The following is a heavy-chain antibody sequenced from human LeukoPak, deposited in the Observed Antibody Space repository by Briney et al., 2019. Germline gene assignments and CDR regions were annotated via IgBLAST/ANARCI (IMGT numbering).Heavy chain of an antibody. D-gene: IGHD3-10*01. V-gene: IGHV4-34*01. CDR3: ARRVRGVIRHYYYYYMDV. CDR2: INHSGST. Sequence: SETLSLTCAVYGGSFSGYYWSWIRQPPGKGLEWIGEINHSGSTNYNPSLESRVTISVDTSKNQFSLKLSSVTAADTAVYYCARRVRGVIRHYYYYYMDVWGKGTTVTISS. CDR1: GGSFSGYY. J-gene: IGHJ6*03.